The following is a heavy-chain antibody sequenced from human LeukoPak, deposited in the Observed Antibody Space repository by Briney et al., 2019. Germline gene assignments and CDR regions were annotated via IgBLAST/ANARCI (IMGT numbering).Heavy chain of an antibody. J-gene: IGHJ5*02. CDR1: GGSISSSIYY. D-gene: IGHD3-10*01. CDR2: IYYSGST. CDR3: VCAGDMVRGGSTPLNWFDP. V-gene: IGHV4-39*01. Sequence: SETLSLTCTVSGGSISSSIYYWGWIRQPPGKGLEWIGSIYYSGSTYYNPSLKSRVTISVDTSKNQFSLKLSSVTAADTAVYYCVCAGDMVRGGSTPLNWFDPWGQGTLVTVSS.